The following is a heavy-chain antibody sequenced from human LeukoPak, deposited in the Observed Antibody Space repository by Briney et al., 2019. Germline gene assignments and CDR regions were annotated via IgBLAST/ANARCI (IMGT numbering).Heavy chain of an antibody. J-gene: IGHJ4*02. CDR3: ARDRNYDYLWGSYRPDYFDY. Sequence: GGSLRLSCAASGFTFSSYTMNWVRQAPGKGLEWVSSISSSSSYIYYADSVKGRFTISRDNAKNSLYLQMNSLRAEDTAVYYCARDRNYDYLWGSYRPDYFDYWGQGTLVTVSS. CDR1: GFTFSSYT. D-gene: IGHD3-16*02. CDR2: ISSSSSYI. V-gene: IGHV3-21*01.